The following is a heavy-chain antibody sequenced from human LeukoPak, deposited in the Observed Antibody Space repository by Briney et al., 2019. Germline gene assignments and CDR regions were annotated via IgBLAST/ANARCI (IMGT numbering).Heavy chain of an antibody. Sequence: GGSLRLSCAASGFTFSSYSMNWVRQAPGKGLEWVSSISSSSSYIYYADSVKGRFTISRDNAKNSLYLQMNSLRAEDTAVYYCARDPGSGYDPHTNYWGQGTLVTVSS. J-gene: IGHJ4*02. CDR3: ARDPGSGYDPHTNY. CDR2: ISSSSSYI. D-gene: IGHD5-12*01. CDR1: GFTFSSYS. V-gene: IGHV3-21*01.